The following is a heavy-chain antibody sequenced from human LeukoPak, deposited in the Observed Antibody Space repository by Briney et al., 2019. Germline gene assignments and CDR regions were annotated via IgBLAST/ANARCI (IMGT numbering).Heavy chain of an antibody. Sequence: PSQTLSLTCTVSGGSISSGDYDWSWIRQPPGKGLEWIVYIYYSGSTYYNPSLKSRVTISVDTSKNQFSLKLSSVTAADTAVYYCARDITIFGGYSAQGPIWGQGTMVTVSS. J-gene: IGHJ3*02. CDR3: ARDITIFGGYSAQGPI. CDR2: IYYSGST. D-gene: IGHD3-3*01. CDR1: GGSISSGDYD. V-gene: IGHV4-30-4*08.